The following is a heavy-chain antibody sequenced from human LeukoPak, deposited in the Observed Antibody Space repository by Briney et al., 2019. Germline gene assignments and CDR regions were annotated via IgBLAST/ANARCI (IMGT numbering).Heavy chain of an antibody. CDR1: GLTFSSYW. CDR2: IKQEGRET. CDR3: ASRYSSSSWATPYRHH. J-gene: IGHJ5*02. V-gene: IGHV3-7*01. Sequence: NPGRSLGPSCAAAGLTFSSYWMSSVRQAPGKGLEWVANIKQEGRETNCVDSVKGRFTISRDNAKNLLSLQMNSLRAEDTAVYYCASRYSSSSWATPYRHHWGQGTLVPVSS. D-gene: IGHD6-6*01.